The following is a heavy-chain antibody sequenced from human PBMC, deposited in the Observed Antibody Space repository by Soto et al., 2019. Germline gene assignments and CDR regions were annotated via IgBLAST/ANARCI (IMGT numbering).Heavy chain of an antibody. D-gene: IGHD3-22*01. CDR1: GGSISSGDYY. V-gene: IGHV4-30-4*01. J-gene: IGHJ4*02. CDR3: ARIITMIVVVSD. CDR2: IYYSGST. Sequence: QVQLQESGPGLVKPSQTLSLTCTVSGGSISSGDYYWSWIRQPPGKGLEWIGYIYYSGSTYYNPYLKSGVTISVDTFKNQFSLKLSSVTAADTAVYYWARIITMIVVVSDWGQGTLVTVSS.